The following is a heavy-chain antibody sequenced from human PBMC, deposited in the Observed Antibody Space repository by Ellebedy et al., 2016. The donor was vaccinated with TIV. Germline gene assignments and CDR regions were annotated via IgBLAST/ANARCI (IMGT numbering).Heavy chain of an antibody. CDR3: ARDRDVTSRGIIDS. J-gene: IGHJ4*02. Sequence: MPSETLSLTCAVSGSSTSSSNWWPFVRQAPGRGLERIGEFYHSGITYSNPSLESRVTMSVDKSKNQFSLKLSSVTAADTAVYYCARDRDVTSRGIIDSWGQGILVTVSS. V-gene: IGHV4-4*02. D-gene: IGHD3-10*01. CDR1: GSSTSSSNW. CDR2: FYHSGIT.